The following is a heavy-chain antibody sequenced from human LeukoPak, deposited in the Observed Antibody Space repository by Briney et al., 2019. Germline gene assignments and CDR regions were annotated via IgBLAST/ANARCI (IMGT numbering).Heavy chain of an antibody. Sequence: GFXXXDYAMHWVRQAPGKGLEWVSGISWNSGSIVYADSVKGRFTISRDNAKNSLYLQMNSLRAEDMALYYCAKDLVSYYDSSGSAFDIWGQGTMVTVSS. J-gene: IGHJ3*02. CDR1: GFXXXDYA. V-gene: IGHV3-9*03. CDR3: AKDLVSYYDSSGSAFDI. D-gene: IGHD3-22*01. CDR2: ISWNSGSI.